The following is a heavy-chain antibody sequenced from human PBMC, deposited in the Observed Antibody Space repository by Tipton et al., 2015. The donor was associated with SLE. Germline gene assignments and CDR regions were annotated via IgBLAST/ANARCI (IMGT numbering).Heavy chain of an antibody. CDR3: AGGGITMSWRYGMDV. CDR2: INPNSGDT. Sequence: QLVQSGAEVKKPGASVKVSCKASGYTFTGYYMHWVRQAPGQGLEWMGWINPNSGDTNYSQKFQGRGTMTRDTSINTAYMERRRLRSDDTAVYYCAGGGITMSWRYGMDVWGQGTTVTVSS. D-gene: IGHD3-22*01. CDR1: GYTFTGYY. J-gene: IGHJ6*02. V-gene: IGHV1-2*02.